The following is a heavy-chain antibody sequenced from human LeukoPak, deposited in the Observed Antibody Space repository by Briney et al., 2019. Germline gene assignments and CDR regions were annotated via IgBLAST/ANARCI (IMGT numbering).Heavy chain of an antibody. CDR3: ARWVRELSGEDLSSFDY. V-gene: IGHV4-39*07. Sequence: KASETLSLTCTVSGGSISSSSYYWGWIRQPPGKGLEWIGSIYYSGSTYYNPSLKSRVTISVDTSKNQFSLKLSSVTAADTAVYYCARWVRELSGEDLSSFDYWGQGTLVTVSS. D-gene: IGHD3-10*01. CDR1: GGSISSSSYY. CDR2: IYYSGST. J-gene: IGHJ4*02.